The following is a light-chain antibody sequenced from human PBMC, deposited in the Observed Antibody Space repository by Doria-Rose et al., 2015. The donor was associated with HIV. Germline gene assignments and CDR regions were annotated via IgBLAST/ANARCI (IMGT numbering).Light chain of an antibody. CDR1: QSLLYTSKHY. CDR2: WAS. CDR3: QQYYDTPS. J-gene: IGKJ3*01. V-gene: IGKV4-1*01. Sequence: DIRLTQSPESLGMSLGERATLNCKSNQSLLYTSKHYLAWYQQKPGQPPKLLIYWASTRQSGVPARFSGSGSVTDFTLTISSLEAEDVAVYYCQQYYDTPSFGPGTTVDI.